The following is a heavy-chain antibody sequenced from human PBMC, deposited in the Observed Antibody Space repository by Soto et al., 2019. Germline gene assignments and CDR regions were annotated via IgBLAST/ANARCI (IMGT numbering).Heavy chain of an antibody. J-gene: IGHJ6*02. D-gene: IGHD2-2*01. CDR1: GGSFSGYY. CDR2: INHSGST. CDR3: ARGAFNIVVVPAYGMDV. Sequence: PSETLSLTCAVYGGSFSGYYWSWIRQPPGKGLEWIGEINHSGSTNYNPSLKSRVTISVDTSKNQFSLKLSSVTAADTAVYYCARGAFNIVVVPAYGMDVWGQGTTVTVSS. V-gene: IGHV4-34*01.